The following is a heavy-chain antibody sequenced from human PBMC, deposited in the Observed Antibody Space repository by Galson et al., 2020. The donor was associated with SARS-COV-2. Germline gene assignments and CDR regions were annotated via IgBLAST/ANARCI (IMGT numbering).Heavy chain of an antibody. Sequence: GESLKISCAASGFTFSSYWMSWVRQAPGKGLEWVANIKQDGSEKYYVDSVKGRFTISRDNAKNSLYQQMNSLRAEDTAVYYCARDLPYYDILTGYFTADSAFYWGQGTLVTVSS. J-gene: IGHJ4*02. CDR1: GFTFSSYW. CDR2: IKQDGSEK. CDR3: ARDLPYYDILTGYFTADSAFY. V-gene: IGHV3-7*01. D-gene: IGHD3-9*01.